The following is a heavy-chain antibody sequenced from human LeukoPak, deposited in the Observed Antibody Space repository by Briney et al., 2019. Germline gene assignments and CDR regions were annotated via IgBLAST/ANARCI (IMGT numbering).Heavy chain of an antibody. CDR3: AKRDSGSYPDY. Sequence: GGSLRLSCAASGFTLSSNYMSWVRQAPGKGLEWVSVIYSGGGTYYADSVKGRFTISRDNSKNTLYLQVNSLRAEDTAVYYCAKRDSGSYPDYWGQGTLVTVSS. V-gene: IGHV3-66*04. CDR2: IYSGGGT. J-gene: IGHJ4*02. CDR1: GFTLSSNY. D-gene: IGHD3-10*01.